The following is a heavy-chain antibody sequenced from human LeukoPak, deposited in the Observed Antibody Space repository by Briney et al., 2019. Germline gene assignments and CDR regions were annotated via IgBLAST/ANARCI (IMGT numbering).Heavy chain of an antibody. Sequence: SETLSLTCAVYGGSFSGYYWSWIRQPPGKGLEWIGEINHSGSTNYNPSLKSRVTISIDTSKNQFSLKLSSVTAADTAVYYCARSGTGLLRYYFDYWGQGTLVTVSS. J-gene: IGHJ4*02. CDR2: INHSGST. D-gene: IGHD3-22*01. CDR1: GGSFSGYY. V-gene: IGHV4-34*01. CDR3: ARSGTGLLRYYFDY.